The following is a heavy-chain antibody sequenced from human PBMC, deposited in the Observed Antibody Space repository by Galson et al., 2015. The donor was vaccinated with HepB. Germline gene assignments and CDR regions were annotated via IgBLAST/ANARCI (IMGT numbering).Heavy chain of an antibody. D-gene: IGHD3-3*01. J-gene: IGHJ5*02. Sequence: SLRLSCAASGFTFSSYAMHWVRQAPGKGLEWVAAISGSGGTTYYADSMKGRFTISRHDSKNTLYLQINSLRAEDTAIYYCAKGGGDFWSGPLFDPWGQGTLVTVSS. CDR1: GFTFSSYA. V-gene: IGHV3-23*01. CDR3: AKGGGDFWSGPLFDP. CDR2: ISGSGGTT.